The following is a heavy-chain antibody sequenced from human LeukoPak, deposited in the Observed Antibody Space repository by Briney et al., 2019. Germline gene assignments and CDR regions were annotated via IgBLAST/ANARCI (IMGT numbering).Heavy chain of an antibody. CDR1: GYSFTNYY. J-gene: IGHJ4*02. CDR3: ARTRGYYFDY. Sequence: ASVRVSCKASGYSFTNYYMHWVRQAPGQGLEWMTMINPSGGSTTYAQNFQDRVTVTRDMSTSTVYMELSSLTSEDTAVYYCARTRGYYFDYWGQGNLVTVSS. CDR2: INPSGGST. V-gene: IGHV1-46*01.